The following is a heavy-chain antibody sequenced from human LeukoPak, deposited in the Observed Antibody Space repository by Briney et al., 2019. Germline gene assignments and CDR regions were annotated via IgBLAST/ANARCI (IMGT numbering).Heavy chain of an antibody. CDR3: ASDGYSYVSGDY. Sequence: GGSLRLSCAASGFTFSSYAMSWVRQAPGKGLEWVSAISGSGGSTYYADSVKGRFTISRDNSKDTLYLQMNSLRAEDTAVYYCASDGYSYVSGDYWGQGTLVTVSS. D-gene: IGHD5-18*01. CDR2: ISGSGGST. J-gene: IGHJ4*02. CDR1: GFTFSSYA. V-gene: IGHV3-23*01.